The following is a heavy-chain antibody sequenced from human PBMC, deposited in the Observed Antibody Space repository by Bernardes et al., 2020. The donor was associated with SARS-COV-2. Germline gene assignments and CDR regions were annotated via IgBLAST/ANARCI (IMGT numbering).Heavy chain of an antibody. CDR3: ARDSVVVVQLNYYYYYGMDV. D-gene: IGHD2-15*01. CDR1: GFTFSSYW. Sequence: GGSLRLSCAASGFTFSSYWMHWVRQAPGTGLVWVSRINSDGSSTSYADSVKGRFTISRDNAKNTLYLQMNSLRAEDTAVYYCARDSVVVVQLNYYYYYGMDVWGQGTTVTVSS. V-gene: IGHV3-74*01. CDR2: INSDGSST. J-gene: IGHJ6*02.